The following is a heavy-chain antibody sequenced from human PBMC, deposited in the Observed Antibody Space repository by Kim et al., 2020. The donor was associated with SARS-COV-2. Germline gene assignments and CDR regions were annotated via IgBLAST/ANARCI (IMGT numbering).Heavy chain of an antibody. CDR3: GLDDFWSGYLY. CDR2: T. Sequence: TNYNPSLKSRVTMSVDTSKNQFSLKLSSVTAADTAVYYCGLDDFWSGYLYWGQGTLVTVSS. V-gene: IGHV4-4*07. J-gene: IGHJ4*02. D-gene: IGHD3-3*01.